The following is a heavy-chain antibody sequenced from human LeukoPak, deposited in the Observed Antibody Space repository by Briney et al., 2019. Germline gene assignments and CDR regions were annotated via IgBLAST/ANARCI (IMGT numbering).Heavy chain of an antibody. CDR3: ALGTYYYDSSGYFGFDAFDI. J-gene: IGHJ3*02. V-gene: IGHV1-46*03. D-gene: IGHD3-22*01. CDR2: INPSGGRR. Sequence: ASXXVXCKASGYTFTSYYMHWVRQAPGQGIEWKGIINPSGGRRIYAQKFQGRVTMTRDTSTSTVYMELSSLRSEDTAVYYCALGTYYYDSSGYFGFDAFDIWGQGTMVTVSS. CDR1: GYTFTSYY.